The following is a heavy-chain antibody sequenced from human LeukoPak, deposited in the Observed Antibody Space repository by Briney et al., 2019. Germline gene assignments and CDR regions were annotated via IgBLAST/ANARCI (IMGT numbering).Heavy chain of an antibody. CDR3: AGGSDYGGMLDY. D-gene: IGHD4-23*01. CDR2: ISAYNGNT. V-gene: IGHV1-18*04. Sequence: ASVKVSCKASGYSFSDYHINWVRQASGQGPEWMGWISAYNGNTNYAQKLQGRVTMTTDTSTSTAYMELRSLRSDDTAVYYCAGGSDYGGMLDYWGQGTLVTVSS. CDR1: GYSFSDYH. J-gene: IGHJ4*02.